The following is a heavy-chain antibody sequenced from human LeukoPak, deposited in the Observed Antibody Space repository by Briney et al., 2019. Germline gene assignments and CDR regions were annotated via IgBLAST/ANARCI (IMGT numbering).Heavy chain of an antibody. CDR1: GFTFSSYE. CDR2: ISSSGSTI. D-gene: IGHD3-10*01. J-gene: IGHJ5*02. CDR3: ARVRTEYYYGSGSQNWFDP. Sequence: GGSLRLSCAASGFTFSSYEMNWVRQAPGKGLEWVSYISSSGSTIYYADSVKGRFTISRDNAKNSLYLQMNSLRAEDTAVYYCARVRTEYYYGSGSQNWFDPWGQGTLVTVSS. V-gene: IGHV3-48*03.